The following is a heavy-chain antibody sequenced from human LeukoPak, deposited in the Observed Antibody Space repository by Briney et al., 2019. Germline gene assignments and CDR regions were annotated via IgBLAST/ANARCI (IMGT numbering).Heavy chain of an antibody. V-gene: IGHV3-73*01. Sequence: GGSLRLSCAASGFTFSGSAIHWVRQASGKGLEWVGRIRDKANSYATAYIASVKGRFTISRDDSKNTAYLQMSSLKTEDTAVYYCTRWDCTTTGCYPFDYWGQGTLVTVSS. J-gene: IGHJ4*02. CDR1: GFTFSGSA. D-gene: IGHD2-2*01. CDR3: TRWDCTTTGCYPFDY. CDR2: IRDKANSYAT.